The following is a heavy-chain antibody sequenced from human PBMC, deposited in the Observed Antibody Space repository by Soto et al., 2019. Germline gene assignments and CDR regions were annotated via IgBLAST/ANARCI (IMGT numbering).Heavy chain of an antibody. CDR2: ISAYNGNT. CDR1: GYTFTSYG. Sequence: QVQLVQSGAEVKKPGASVKVSCKASGYTFTSYGISWVRQAPGQGLEWMGWISAYNGNTNYAQKLQGRVTMTTDKSTSTAYMELRSLRSDDTAVYYCARESSGMGYCSGGSCYGGDYWGQGTLVTVSS. D-gene: IGHD2-15*01. V-gene: IGHV1-18*01. CDR3: ARESSGMGYCSGGSCYGGDY. J-gene: IGHJ4*02.